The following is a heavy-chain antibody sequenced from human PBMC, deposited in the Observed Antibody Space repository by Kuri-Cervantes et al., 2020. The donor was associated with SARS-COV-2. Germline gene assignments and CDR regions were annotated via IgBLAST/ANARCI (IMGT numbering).Heavy chain of an antibody. CDR3: ARSTAGYSSSWYTDY. CDR1: GYTFTSYY. Sequence: ASVKVSCKASGYTFTSYYMHWVRQAPGQGLEWMGIINPSGGSTSYAQKFQGRVTMTRDTSTSTVYMELSSLRSEDTAVYHCARSTAGYSSSWYTDYWGQGTLVTVSS. V-gene: IGHV1-46*03. J-gene: IGHJ4*02. D-gene: IGHD6-13*01. CDR2: INPSGGST.